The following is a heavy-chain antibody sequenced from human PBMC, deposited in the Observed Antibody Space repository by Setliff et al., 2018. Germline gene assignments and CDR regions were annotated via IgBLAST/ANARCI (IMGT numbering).Heavy chain of an antibody. Sequence: ASVKVSCKASGYTFTGYYMHWVRQAPGQGLEWMGRINPNSGGTNYAQKLQGRVTFTRNTSTSTAYMELSSLISEDTAVYYCARGPSWQGGAYYFDFWAREPWSPLL. V-gene: IGHV1-2*06. CDR3: ARGPSWQGGAYYFDF. D-gene: IGHD1-26*01. CDR1: GYTFTGYY. CDR2: INPNSGGT. J-gene: IGHJ4*02.